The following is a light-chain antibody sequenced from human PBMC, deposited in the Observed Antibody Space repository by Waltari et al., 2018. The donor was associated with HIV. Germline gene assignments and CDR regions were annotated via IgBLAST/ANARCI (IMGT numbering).Light chain of an antibody. CDR2: NTN. V-gene: IGLV1-40*01. Sequence: QSVLTPPPSVSGAPGQRVTLSCTGSRSNIGTHEVHWYQQFRGTAPRLLIYNTNTRPSGVPDRFSGSKSDTSASLAINGLQAEDEADYYCQSSDSTLSGSVFGGGTKLTVL. J-gene: IGLJ2*01. CDR1: RSNIGTHE. CDR3: QSSDSTLSGSV.